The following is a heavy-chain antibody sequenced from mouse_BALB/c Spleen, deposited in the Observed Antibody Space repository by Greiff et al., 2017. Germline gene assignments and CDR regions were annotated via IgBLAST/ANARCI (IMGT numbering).Heavy chain of an antibody. CDR2: ISSGGSYT. D-gene: IGHD2-4*01. CDR3: ARRELYYDYDEAYYYAMDY. CDR1: GFTFSSYA. J-gene: IGHJ4*01. Sequence: EVQLVESGGGLVKPGGSLKLSCAASGFTFSSYAMSWVRQSPEKRLEWVAEISSGGSYTYYPDTVTGRFTISRDNAKNTLYLEMSSLRSEDTAMYYCARRELYYDYDEAYYYAMDYWGQGTSVTVSS. V-gene: IGHV5-9-4*01.